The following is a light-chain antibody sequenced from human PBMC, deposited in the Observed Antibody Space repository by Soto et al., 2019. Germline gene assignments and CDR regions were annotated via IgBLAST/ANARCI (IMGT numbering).Light chain of an antibody. CDR2: EVT. J-gene: IGLJ1*01. CDR3: SSKSSSSPPYV. CDR1: SSDVGLYNY. Sequence: QFVLTQPASVSGSPGQSITISCTGTSSDVGLYNYVSWYQQHPGQAPRLMIYEVTNRPSGVSNRFSGSKSGNTASLTISGLQTEDEADYYCSSKSSSSPPYVFGTGTKVTVL. V-gene: IGLV2-14*01.